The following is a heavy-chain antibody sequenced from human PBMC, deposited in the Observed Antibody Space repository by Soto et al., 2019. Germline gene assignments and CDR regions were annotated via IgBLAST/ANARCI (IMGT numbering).Heavy chain of an antibody. Sequence: GGSLRLSCAASGFTFSSYSMNWVRQAPGKGLEWVSSISSSSSYIYYADSVKGRFTISRDNAKNSLYLQMNSLRAEDTAVYYCARDLGRLHLGELSLYQDYWGQGTLVTVSS. V-gene: IGHV3-21*01. CDR2: ISSSSSYI. J-gene: IGHJ4*02. CDR1: GFTFSSYS. D-gene: IGHD3-16*02. CDR3: ARDLGRLHLGELSLYQDY.